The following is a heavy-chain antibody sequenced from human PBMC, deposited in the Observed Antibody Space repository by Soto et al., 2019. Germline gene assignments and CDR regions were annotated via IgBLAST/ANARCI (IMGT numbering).Heavy chain of an antibody. CDR3: AKDPVTAIRGGAFDY. V-gene: IGHV3-23*01. J-gene: IGHJ4*02. D-gene: IGHD2-21*02. Sequence: EVQQLESGGGLVQPGGSLRLSCAASGFTFSSYARSWVRQAPGKGLEWVSAISGSGGSTYYADSVKGRFTISRDNSKNTLYLQMNRLRAEDTAVYYCAKDPVTAIRGGAFDYWGQRTLVTVSS. CDR1: GFTFSSYA. CDR2: ISGSGGST.